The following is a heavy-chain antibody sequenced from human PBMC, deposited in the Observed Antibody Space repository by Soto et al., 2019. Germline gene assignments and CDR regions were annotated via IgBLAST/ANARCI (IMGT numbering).Heavy chain of an antibody. CDR1: GFTFSDHY. Sequence: EVQLVESGGGLVQPGGSLRLSCVASGFTFSDHYMDWVRQAPGKGLEWVGRTRNKANSYTTEYGASVKGRFTISRDDSKNSLYLRMNSLKTEDTAVYYCARELMTTVTYFDYWGQGTLVTVSS. CDR3: ARELMTTVTYFDY. D-gene: IGHD4-17*01. CDR2: TRNKANSYTT. V-gene: IGHV3-72*01. J-gene: IGHJ4*02.